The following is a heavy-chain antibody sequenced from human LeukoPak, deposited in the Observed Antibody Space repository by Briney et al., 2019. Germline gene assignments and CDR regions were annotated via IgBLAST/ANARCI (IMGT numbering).Heavy chain of an antibody. Sequence: GGSLRLSCAASGFTFSSYGMHWVRQAPGKGLEWVAFIRYDGSNKYYADSVEGRFTISRDNSKNTLYLQMNSLRAEDTAVYYCAKDCGSSGWYPHYYYYYYMDVWGKGTTVTISS. CDR1: GFTFSSYG. V-gene: IGHV3-30*02. J-gene: IGHJ6*03. D-gene: IGHD6-19*01. CDR3: AKDCGSSGWYPHYYYYYYMDV. CDR2: IRYDGSNK.